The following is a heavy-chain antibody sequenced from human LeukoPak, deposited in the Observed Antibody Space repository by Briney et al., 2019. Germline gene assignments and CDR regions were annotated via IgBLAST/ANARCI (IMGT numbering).Heavy chain of an antibody. Sequence: GGSLRLSCAASGFTFSSYAMSWVRQAPGKGLEWVSAISGSGGSTYYADSVKGRFTISRDNSKNTLYLQMNSLRAGDTAVYYCAKDERNWNYNLASQTYDWGQGTLVTVSS. CDR3: AKDERNWNYNLASQTYD. CDR1: GFTFSSYA. D-gene: IGHD1-7*01. J-gene: IGHJ4*02. V-gene: IGHV3-23*01. CDR2: ISGSGGST.